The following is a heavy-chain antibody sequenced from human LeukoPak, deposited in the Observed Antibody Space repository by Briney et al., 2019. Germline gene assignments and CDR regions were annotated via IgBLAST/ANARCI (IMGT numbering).Heavy chain of an antibody. J-gene: IGHJ4*02. Sequence: QSGGSLRLSCAASGFTFSTYAMSWVRQIPGKGLEWVSAISGSDDGTYYADSVKGRFTISRDNSRNTLYLQMNTLRAEDTAVYSCAKSPVSSCRGSFCYPFDYWGQGNLVTVSS. CDR2: ISGSDDGT. CDR1: GFTFSTYA. V-gene: IGHV3-23*01. CDR3: AKSPVSSCRGSFCYPFDY. D-gene: IGHD2-15*01.